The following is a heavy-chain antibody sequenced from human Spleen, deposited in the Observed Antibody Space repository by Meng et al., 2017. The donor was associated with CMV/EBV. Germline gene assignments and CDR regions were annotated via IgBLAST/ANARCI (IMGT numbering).Heavy chain of an antibody. D-gene: IGHD3-3*01. Sequence: YWIGWVREMPGKGLECVGFIYPGDAATKYSPSCEGQVTISADRASTTAYLKWRSLKASDTATYYCATLGRDGYYDFWSGYYRSPFDYWGQGTLVTVSS. CDR1: YW. CDR2: IYPGDAAT. J-gene: IGHJ4*02. CDR3: ATLGRDGYYDFWSGYYRSPFDY. V-gene: IGHV5-51*01.